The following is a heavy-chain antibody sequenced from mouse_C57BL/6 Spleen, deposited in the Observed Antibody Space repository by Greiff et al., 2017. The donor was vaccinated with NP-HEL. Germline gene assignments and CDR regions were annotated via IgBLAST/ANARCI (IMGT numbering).Heavy chain of an antibody. CDR3: RTVIYAMDY. V-gene: IGHV1-69*01. J-gene: IGHJ4*01. CDR1: GYTFTSYW. D-gene: IGHD4-1*01. CDR2: IDPSDSYT. Sequence: VQLQQPGAELVMPGASVKLSCKASGYTFTSYWMHWVKQRPGQGLEWIGEIDPSDSYTNYNQKFKGKSTLTVDKSSITAYMQLSSLTSEDSAVYYGRTVIYAMDYWGQGTSVTVSS.